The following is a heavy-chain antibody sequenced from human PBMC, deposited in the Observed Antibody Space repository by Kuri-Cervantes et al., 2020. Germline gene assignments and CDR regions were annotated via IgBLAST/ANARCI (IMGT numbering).Heavy chain of an antibody. CDR2: ISYDGSNK. J-gene: IGHJ4*02. CDR3: AKDIPGGLGGFDY. Sequence: GESLKISCAASGFTFSSYGMHWVRQAPGKGLEWVAVISYDGSNKYYADSVKGRFTISRDNAKNSLYLQMNSLRAGDTALYYCAKDIPGGLGGFDYWGQGTLVTVSS. D-gene: IGHD2-2*02. V-gene: IGHV3-30*19. CDR1: GFTFSSYG.